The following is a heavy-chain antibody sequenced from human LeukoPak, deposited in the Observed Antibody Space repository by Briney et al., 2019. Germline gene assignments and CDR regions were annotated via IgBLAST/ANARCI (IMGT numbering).Heavy chain of an antibody. CDR2: INPNSGGT. CDR3: ARSARSYSNYVPDY. J-gene: IGHJ4*02. D-gene: IGHD4-11*01. V-gene: IGHV1-2*02. Sequence: GASVKVACKASGYTFTGYYMHWVRQAPGQGLEWMGWINPNSGGTNYAQKFQGRVTMTRDTSISTAYMELSRLRSDDTAVYYCARSARSYSNYVPDYWGQGTLVTVSS. CDR1: GYTFTGYY.